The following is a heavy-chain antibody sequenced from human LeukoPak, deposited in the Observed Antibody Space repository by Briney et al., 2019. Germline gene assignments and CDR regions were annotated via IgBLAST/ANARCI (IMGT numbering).Heavy chain of an antibody. CDR2: IKHSENT. V-gene: IGHV4-34*01. CDR1: GGSFSGYY. CDR3: ARNFDSSGYYLAY. Sequence: SETLSLTCAVYGGSFSGYYWSWIRQPPGKGREWIGEINYSENTNWIGEIKHSENTNYNPSLKSRVTISVDRSKNQFSLQLRSVTAADTAVYYCARNFDSSGYYLAYWGQGNLVTVSS. D-gene: IGHD3-22*01. J-gene: IGHJ4*02.